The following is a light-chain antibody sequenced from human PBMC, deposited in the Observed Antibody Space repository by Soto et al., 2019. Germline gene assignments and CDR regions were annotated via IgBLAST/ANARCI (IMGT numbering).Light chain of an antibody. V-gene: IGKV3-11*01. CDR2: DAS. CDR1: QSVSSY. J-gene: IGKJ2*01. Sequence: EIVLTQSPATLSLSPGERATLSCRASQSVSSYLAWYQQKPGQAPRLLIYDASNRATGIPARFSGSGSGTDCTLTISSLEPEDFAVYYCQQSSNWPRYTFGQGTKLEIK. CDR3: QQSSNWPRYT.